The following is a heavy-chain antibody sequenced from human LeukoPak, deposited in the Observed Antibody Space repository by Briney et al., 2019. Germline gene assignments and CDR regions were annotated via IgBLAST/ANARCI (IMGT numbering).Heavy chain of an antibody. CDR3: TKEGVSPVTTIRGTNFPGAFDI. CDR1: GFTFSSYG. Sequence: GGSLRLSCAASGFTFSSYGMHWVRQAPGKGLAWVAVISYDGTNKYYADPVKGRFTISRDNSKNTVFLQMNSLRAEDTAVYYCTKEGVSPVTTIRGTNFPGAFDIWGQGTMVTVSS. J-gene: IGHJ3*02. D-gene: IGHD4/OR15-4a*01. V-gene: IGHV3-30*18. CDR2: ISYDGTNK.